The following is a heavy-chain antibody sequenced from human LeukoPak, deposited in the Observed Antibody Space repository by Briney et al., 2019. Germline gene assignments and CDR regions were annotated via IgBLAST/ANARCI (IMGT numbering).Heavy chain of an antibody. J-gene: IGHJ4*02. CDR3: ARVRYCSSTICPDFDY. D-gene: IGHD2-2*01. CDR1: GYAFTDYY. V-gene: IGHV1-46*01. Sequence: GASVKVSCKASGYAFTDYYIHWVRQAPGQGLEWMGMINPSGGSTNYALKFQGRVTMTRDTSTSTVYMELSSLRSEDTAVYYCARVRYCSSTICPDFDYWGQGTLVTVSS. CDR2: INPSGGST.